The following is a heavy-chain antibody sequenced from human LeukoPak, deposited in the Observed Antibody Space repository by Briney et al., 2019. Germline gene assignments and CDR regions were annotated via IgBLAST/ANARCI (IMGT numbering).Heavy chain of an antibody. Sequence: ASVKVSCKASGYTFTGYYMHWVRQAPGQGLEWMGWINPNSGGTNYAQKFQGRVTMTRDTSISTAYMELSRLRSDDTAVYYCASRDGSIAARNYYYYMDVWAKGPRSPSP. CDR2: INPNSGGT. CDR1: GYTFTGYY. D-gene: IGHD6-6*01. V-gene: IGHV1-2*02. J-gene: IGHJ6*03. CDR3: ASRDGSIAARNYYYYMDV.